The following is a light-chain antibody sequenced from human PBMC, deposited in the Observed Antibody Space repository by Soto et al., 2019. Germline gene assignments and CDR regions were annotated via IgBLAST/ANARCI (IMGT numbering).Light chain of an antibody. CDR1: ISNIGSNY. V-gene: IGLV1-47*01. Sequence: QPVLTQPPSVSGTPGQRVTISCSGSISNIGSNYVSWFQQLPGTAPKVLSSRNNQRPSGVPDRFSGSKSGTSASLAISGLRSEYEAEYYCAAWDDTVRNYVFGTGTKLNVL. CDR3: AAWDDTVRNYV. CDR2: RNN. J-gene: IGLJ1*01.